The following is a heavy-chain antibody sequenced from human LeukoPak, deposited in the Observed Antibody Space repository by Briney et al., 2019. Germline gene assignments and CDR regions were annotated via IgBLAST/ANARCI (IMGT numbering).Heavy chain of an antibody. V-gene: IGHV3-21*01. CDR3: IRDLFDDYSLDY. CDR2: INSDSSLM. Sequence: KPGGSLRLSCAASGFTFSSYSMNWVRQAPGKGLEWVSSINSDSSLMFYAESVKGRFTISRDNAGNSLYPQMNSLRAEDTAVYYCIRDLFDDYSLDYWGQGALVTVSS. J-gene: IGHJ4*02. CDR1: GFTFSSYS. D-gene: IGHD3-16*01.